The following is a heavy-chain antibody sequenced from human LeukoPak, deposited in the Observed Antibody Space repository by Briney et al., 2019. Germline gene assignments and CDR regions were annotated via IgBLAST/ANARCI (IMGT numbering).Heavy chain of an antibody. CDR1: GGSISSYY. D-gene: IGHD2-15*01. CDR2: IYYSGST. Sequence: SETLSLTCTVSGGSISSYYWSWIRQPTGKGLEWIGYIYYSGSTNYNPSLKSRVTISVDTSKNQFSLKLSSVTAADTAVYYCASTRGGYSTTNWGQGTLVTVSS. V-gene: IGHV4-59*01. CDR3: ASTRGGYSTTN. J-gene: IGHJ4*02.